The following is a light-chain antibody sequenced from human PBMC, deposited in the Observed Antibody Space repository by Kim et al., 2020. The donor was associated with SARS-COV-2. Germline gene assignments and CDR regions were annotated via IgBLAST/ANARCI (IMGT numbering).Light chain of an antibody. V-gene: IGLV2-18*02. Sequence: QQVTISCPGTRRDVGSYNRVSWYQQSPGTAPKVMIYEVNNRPSGVPNRFSGSKSGNTASLTISGLQAEDEADYFCSSYTSSSTVVFGGGTQLTVL. CDR3: SSYTSSSTVV. J-gene: IGLJ2*01. CDR2: EVN. CDR1: RRDVGSYNR.